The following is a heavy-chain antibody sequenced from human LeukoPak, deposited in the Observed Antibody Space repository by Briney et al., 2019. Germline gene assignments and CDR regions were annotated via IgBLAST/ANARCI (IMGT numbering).Heavy chain of an antibody. CDR1: SGSISSSSYY. CDR2: IYYTGST. V-gene: IGHV4-39*07. D-gene: IGHD1-14*01. Sequence: SETLSLTCTVSSGSISSSSYYWGWIRQPPGKGLEWIGSIYYTGSTYYNPSLKSRVTISVDTSKNQFSLKLSSVTAADTAVYYCARDPEGIYYYYYMDVWGKGTTVTISS. CDR3: ARDPEGIYYYYYMDV. J-gene: IGHJ6*03.